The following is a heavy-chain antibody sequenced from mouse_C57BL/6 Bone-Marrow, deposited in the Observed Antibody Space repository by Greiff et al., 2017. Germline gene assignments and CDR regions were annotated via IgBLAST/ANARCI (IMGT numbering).Heavy chain of an antibody. J-gene: IGHJ2*01. CDR1: GYTFTDYY. Sequence: VQLQQSGPELVKPGASVKISCKASGYTFTDYYINWVKQRPGQGLEWIGWIFPGSGSTYYNEKFKGKATLTVDKSSSTAYMLLGSLTSEDSAVYFCARPVARGYFDYWGQGTTLTVSS. CDR2: IFPGSGST. D-gene: IGHD1-1*02. V-gene: IGHV1-75*01. CDR3: ARPVARGYFDY.